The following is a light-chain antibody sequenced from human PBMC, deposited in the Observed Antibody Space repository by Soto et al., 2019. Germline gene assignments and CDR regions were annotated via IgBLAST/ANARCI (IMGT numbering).Light chain of an antibody. V-gene: IGLV4-69*01. CDR1: SGHSSYA. Sequence: QSVLTQSPSASASLGASVKLTCTLSSGHSSYAIAWHQQQPEKGPRYLMKLNSDGSHSKGDGIPDRFSGSSSGAERYLTISSLQSEDEADYYCQTWGTGINWVFGGGTTLTVL. CDR3: QTWGTGINWV. CDR2: LNSDGSH. J-gene: IGLJ3*02.